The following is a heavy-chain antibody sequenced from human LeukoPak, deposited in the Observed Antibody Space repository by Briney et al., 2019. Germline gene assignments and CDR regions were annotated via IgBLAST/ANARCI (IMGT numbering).Heavy chain of an antibody. Sequence: GGSLRLSCAASGFTFSSYAMNWVRQAPGKGLEWVSYISSSGSTIYYADSVKGRFTISRDNAKNSLYLQMNSLRAEDTAVYYCAELGIAMIGGVWGKGTTVTISS. CDR3: AELGIAMIGGV. J-gene: IGHJ6*04. D-gene: IGHD3-10*02. CDR2: ISSSGSTI. CDR1: GFTFSSYA. V-gene: IGHV3-48*03.